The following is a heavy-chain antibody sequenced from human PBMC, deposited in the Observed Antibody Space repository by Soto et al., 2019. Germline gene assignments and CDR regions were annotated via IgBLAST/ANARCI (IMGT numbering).Heavy chain of an antibody. Sequence: SETLSLTCTVSGGSISSYYWSWIRQPPGKGLECIGYIYYSGSTNYNPSLKSRVTISVDTSKNQFSLKLNSVTAADTAVYYCASTNCGGDCYSFYFDYWGQGTLVTVSS. CDR2: IYYSGST. V-gene: IGHV4-59*01. J-gene: IGHJ4*02. CDR1: GGSISSYY. D-gene: IGHD2-21*02. CDR3: ASTNCGGDCYSFYFDY.